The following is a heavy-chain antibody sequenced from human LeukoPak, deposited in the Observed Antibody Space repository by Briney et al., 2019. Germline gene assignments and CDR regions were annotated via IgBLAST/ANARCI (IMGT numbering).Heavy chain of an antibody. CDR1: GFTFSSYW. J-gene: IGHJ2*01. Sequence: PGGSLRLSCAASGFTFSSYWMHWVRQAPGKGLVWVSRVNGDGSSTGYADSVKSRFTISRDNTKNTLYLQMNSLRAEDTAVYYCARDYCGGDCYSTWWYFDLWGRGTLVTVSS. V-gene: IGHV3-74*01. D-gene: IGHD2-21*02. CDR2: VNGDGSST. CDR3: ARDYCGGDCYSTWWYFDL.